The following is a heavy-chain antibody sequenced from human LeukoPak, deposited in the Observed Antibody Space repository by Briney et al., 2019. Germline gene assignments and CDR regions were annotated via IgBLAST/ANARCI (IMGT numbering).Heavy chain of an antibody. CDR1: GYTFTGYY. V-gene: IGHV1-2*02. CDR2: INPNSGGT. J-gene: IGHJ4*02. Sequence: ASVKVSCKASGYTFTGYYMHWVRQAPGQGLEWMGWINPNSGGTNYAQKFQGRVTMTRDTSISTAYMELSRLRSDDTAVYYCAKDGAAYYYDTSGYYYFDYWGQGTLVTVSS. D-gene: IGHD3-22*01. CDR3: AKDGAAYYYDTSGYYYFDY.